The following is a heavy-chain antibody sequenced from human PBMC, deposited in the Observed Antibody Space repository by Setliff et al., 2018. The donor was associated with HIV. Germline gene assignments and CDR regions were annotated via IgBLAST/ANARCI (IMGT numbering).Heavy chain of an antibody. CDR2: IYYSGSA. V-gene: IGHV4-34*01. CDR1: SGPFSGYY. J-gene: IGHJ4*02. D-gene: IGHD6-19*01. CDR3: ARGGTVSADFDS. Sequence: SETLSLTCGVPSGPFSGYYWNWIRQPPGKGLEWIGSIYYSGSAYYNPSFKSRVTLSVDTSENQFSLRLSSVTAADTAVYFCARGGTVSADFDSWGQGTLVTVSS.